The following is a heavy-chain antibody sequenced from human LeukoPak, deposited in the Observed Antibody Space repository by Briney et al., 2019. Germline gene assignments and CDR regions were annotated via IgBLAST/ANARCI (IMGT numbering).Heavy chain of an antibody. Sequence: GASVKVSCKVSGYTLIELSMHWVRQAPGKGLEWMGGFDPEDGETIYAQKLQGRVTMTTDTSTSTAYMELRSLRSDDTAVYYCARDLGGYSYGSGAFDIWGQGTMVTVSS. CDR1: GYTLIELS. D-gene: IGHD5-18*01. CDR2: FDPEDGET. CDR3: ARDLGGYSYGSGAFDI. V-gene: IGHV1-24*01. J-gene: IGHJ3*02.